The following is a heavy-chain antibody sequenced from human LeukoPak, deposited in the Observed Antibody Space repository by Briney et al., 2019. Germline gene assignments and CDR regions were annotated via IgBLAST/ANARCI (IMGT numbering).Heavy chain of an antibody. CDR2: ISASGSAT. V-gene: IGHV3-23*01. J-gene: IGHJ4*02. Sequence: GGSLRLSCAASGFIFSNYGMNWVRQAPGKGLEWVAAISASGSATSYADSVRGRFTISRDNSKSTAYLQMNSLRAEDTAVFYCAKVTASGYYYFDYWGQGTLVTVSS. CDR1: GFIFSNYG. D-gene: IGHD3-22*01. CDR3: AKVTASGYYYFDY.